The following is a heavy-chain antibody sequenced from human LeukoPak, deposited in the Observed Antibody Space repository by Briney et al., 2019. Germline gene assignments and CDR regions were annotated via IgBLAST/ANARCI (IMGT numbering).Heavy chain of an antibody. V-gene: IGHV4-30-4*01. CDR3: ARLGGLSWRNPGYYFDY. CDR1: GGSFSSGDYY. CDR2: ISYSGST. Sequence: PSETLSLTCTVSGGSFSSGDYYWSWIRQPPGKGLEWIGYISYSGSTSYNPSLKSRVTISVDTSKNQFSLKLSSVIAADTAVYYCARLGGLSWRNPGYYFDYWGQGTLVTVSS. J-gene: IGHJ4*02. D-gene: IGHD1-14*01.